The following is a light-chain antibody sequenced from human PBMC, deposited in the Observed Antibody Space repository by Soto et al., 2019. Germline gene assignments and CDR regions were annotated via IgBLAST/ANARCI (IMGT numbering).Light chain of an antibody. V-gene: IGKV3D-15*01. Sequence: EIVMTQSPATLSVSPGERATLSCRASQSVSSNLAWYQQKPGQAPRLLIYGASTRATGIPARFSGSGSATEFTLTISSLQSEDFAVYYCQQYKRWPPLTFGGGTKVEIK. J-gene: IGKJ4*01. CDR3: QQYKRWPPLT. CDR2: GAS. CDR1: QSVSSN.